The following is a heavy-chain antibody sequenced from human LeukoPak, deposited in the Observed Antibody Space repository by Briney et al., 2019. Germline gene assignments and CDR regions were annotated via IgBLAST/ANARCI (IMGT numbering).Heavy chain of an antibody. CDR2: ISGSGSTT. Sequence: GGSLRLSCAASRFPFSRYAMSWVRQAPGKGLEWVSAISGSGSTTYYADSVKGRFTISRDNSKNTLYLQMNSLRAEDTAVYYCAREANYYDSTAYLNYWGQGTLVTVSS. V-gene: IGHV3-23*01. CDR1: RFPFSRYA. D-gene: IGHD3-22*01. J-gene: IGHJ4*02. CDR3: AREANYYDSTAYLNY.